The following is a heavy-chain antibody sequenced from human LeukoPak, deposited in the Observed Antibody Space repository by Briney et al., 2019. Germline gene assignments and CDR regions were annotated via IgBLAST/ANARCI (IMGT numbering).Heavy chain of an antibody. CDR3: AKVARLRWYQNWFDP. CDR2: ISGSGGST. D-gene: IGHD4-23*01. J-gene: IGHJ5*02. V-gene: IGHV3-23*01. Sequence: PGGSLRLSCAASGFTFSSYAMGWVRQAPGKGLEWVSAISGSGGSTYYADSVKGRFTISRDNAKKSLYLQMNSLRAEDTAVYYCAKVARLRWYQNWFDPWGQGTLVTVSS. CDR1: GFTFSSYA.